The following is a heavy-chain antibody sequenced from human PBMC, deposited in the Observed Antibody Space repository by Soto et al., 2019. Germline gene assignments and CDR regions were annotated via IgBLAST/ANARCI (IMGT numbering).Heavy chain of an antibody. J-gene: IGHJ6*02. CDR3: ARDPGGDYGMDV. CDR2: IYSGGST. Sequence: PVGPQRHCCRAAEGNVISNYVSWVSQAPGKGLEWVSVIYSGGSTYYADSVKGRFTISRDNSKNTLYLQMNSLRAEDTAVYYCARDPGGDYGMDVWGQGTTVPGSS. V-gene: IGHV3-53*01. CDR1: EGNVISNY. D-gene: IGHD3-16*01.